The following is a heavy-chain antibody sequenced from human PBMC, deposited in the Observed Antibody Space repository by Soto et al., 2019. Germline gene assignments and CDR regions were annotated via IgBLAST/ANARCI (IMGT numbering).Heavy chain of an antibody. CDR2: FSLSGTT. CDR3: ARGMTPPGAPAWYYFDS. Sequence: QVQLQEPGPGLMKPSETLSLTCTVSGASITSSSYWSWIRQPAGKGLEWIGRFSLSGTTNYNPSLRSRVTMSADVSKNQFSLRLTSVTAADTALYYCARGMTPPGAPAWYYFDSWGQGTLVTVSS. D-gene: IGHD2-8*02. CDR1: GASITSSSY. J-gene: IGHJ4*02. V-gene: IGHV4-4*07.